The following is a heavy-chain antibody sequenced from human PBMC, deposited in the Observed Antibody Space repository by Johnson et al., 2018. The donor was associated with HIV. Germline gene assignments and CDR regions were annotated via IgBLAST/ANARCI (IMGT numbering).Heavy chain of an antibody. V-gene: IGHV3-30*03. CDR3: ARIGAWQLHRAFDI. Sequence: QMQLVESGGGVVQPGRSLRLSCEASGFTFKNYAMHWVRQAPGKGLEWVAVISYDGSNKYYADSVKGRFTISRDNSKNTLYLQMNSLRAEDTAGYYCARIGAWQLHRAFDIWGQGTMVTVSS. J-gene: IGHJ3*02. D-gene: IGHD2-15*01. CDR1: GFTFKNYA. CDR2: ISYDGSNK.